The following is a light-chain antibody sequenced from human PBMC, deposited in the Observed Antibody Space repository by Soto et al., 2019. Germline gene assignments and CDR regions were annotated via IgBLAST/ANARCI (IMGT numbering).Light chain of an antibody. Sequence: EIVMTQSPATLSASPGERATISCRASQNVSNNLAWYQQKPGQAPSLLIYGTSTRATGFPARFSGSASGTDFTLTISSLQSEDFAVYYCQQRSNWPRTFGQGTKVDIK. J-gene: IGKJ1*01. V-gene: IGKV3-15*01. CDR2: GTS. CDR3: QQRSNWPRT. CDR1: QNVSNN.